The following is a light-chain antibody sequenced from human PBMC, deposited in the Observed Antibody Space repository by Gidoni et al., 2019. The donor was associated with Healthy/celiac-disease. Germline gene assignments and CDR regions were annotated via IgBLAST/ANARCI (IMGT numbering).Light chain of an antibody. Sequence: QSALTHPASVSASPGQSITLTCTGTSSDVGGYNYVSWYQQHPGKAPKFMIYDVSNRPSGVSNRFSGSKSGNTASLTISGLQAEDEADYYCSSYTSSSTLVFGGGTKLTVL. V-gene: IGLV2-14*01. CDR2: DVS. J-gene: IGLJ2*01. CDR1: SSDVGGYNY. CDR3: SSYTSSSTLV.